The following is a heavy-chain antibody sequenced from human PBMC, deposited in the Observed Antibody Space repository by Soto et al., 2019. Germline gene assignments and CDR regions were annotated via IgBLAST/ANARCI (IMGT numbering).Heavy chain of an antibody. J-gene: IGHJ4*02. CDR2: INQDGTER. V-gene: IGHV3-7*05. D-gene: IGHD2-21*01. CDR3: ARAINSAYDY. CDR1: GLTLSSHW. Sequence: EVQLVESGGGLVQPGESLRLSCAASGLTLSSHWMGWVRQAPGTGLEWVATINQDGTERFYVESMEGRSTIPRDTAQNSLYLEVHSLRAEDTALYYCARAINSAYDYWGRGALVTVSS.